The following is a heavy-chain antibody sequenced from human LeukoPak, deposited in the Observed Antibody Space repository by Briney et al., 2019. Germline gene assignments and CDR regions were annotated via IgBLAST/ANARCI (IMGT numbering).Heavy chain of an antibody. CDR1: GYSISSGYY. J-gene: IGHJ5*02. Sequence: SETLSLTCTVSGYSISSGYYWGWIRQPPGKGLEWIGSIYHSGSTYYNPSLKSRVTISVDTSKNQFSLKLSSVTAADTAVYYCARESYYSSSGSSWGQGTLVTVSS. CDR2: IYHSGST. D-gene: IGHD6-13*01. V-gene: IGHV4-38-2*02. CDR3: ARESYYSSSGSS.